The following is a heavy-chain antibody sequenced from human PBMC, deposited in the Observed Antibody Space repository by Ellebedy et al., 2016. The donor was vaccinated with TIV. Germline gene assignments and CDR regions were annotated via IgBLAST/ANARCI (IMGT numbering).Heavy chain of an antibody. Sequence: GESLKISCAASGFTVSGDYMSWVRQAPGKGLEWVSIMDAGGNTHYPDPVKGRFTVSRDNSKNTLYLQMNSLRAEVTAVYYCAGGTYWGQGTLVTVSS. CDR2: MDAGGNT. CDR3: AGGTY. CDR1: GFTVSGDY. J-gene: IGHJ4*02. V-gene: IGHV3-53*01.